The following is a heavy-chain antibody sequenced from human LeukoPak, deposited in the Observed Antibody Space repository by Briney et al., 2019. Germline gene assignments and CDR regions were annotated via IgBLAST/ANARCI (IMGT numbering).Heavy chain of an antibody. D-gene: IGHD3-16*01. CDR2: INSDGSST. CDR3: ARDYTQYYYYYYMDV. Sequence: SGGSLRLSCAASGFTFSSYWMHWVRQAPGKGLVWVSRINSDGSSTSYADSVKGRFTISRDNAKNTLYLQMNSLRAEDTAVYYCARDYTQYYYYYYMDVWGKGTTVTVSS. V-gene: IGHV3-74*01. CDR1: GFTFSSYW. J-gene: IGHJ6*03.